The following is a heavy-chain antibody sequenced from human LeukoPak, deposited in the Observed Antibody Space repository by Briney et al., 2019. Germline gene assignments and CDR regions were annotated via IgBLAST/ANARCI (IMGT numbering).Heavy chain of an antibody. CDR1: GFTFSSYS. V-gene: IGHV3-48*04. CDR3: ARDHGYYDSSGYRN. J-gene: IGHJ4*02. D-gene: IGHD3-22*01. Sequence: GGSLRLSCAASGFTFSSYSMNWVRQAPGKGLEWVSYISSSSTIYYADSVKGRFTISRDNAKNSLYLQMNSLRAEDTAVYYCARDHGYYDSSGYRNWGQGTLVTVSS. CDR2: ISSSSTI.